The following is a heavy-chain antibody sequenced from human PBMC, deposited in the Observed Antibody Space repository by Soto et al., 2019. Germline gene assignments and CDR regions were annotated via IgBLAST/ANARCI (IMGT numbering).Heavy chain of an antibody. CDR3: ARDEEGGITGTTGYYYYYMDV. Sequence: GGSLRLSCAASGFTFSSYGMHWVRQAPGKGLEWVAVIWYDGSNKYYADSVKGRFTISRDNSKNTLYLQMNSLRAEDTAVYYCARDEEGGITGTTGYYYYYMDVWGKGTTVTVSS. D-gene: IGHD1-7*01. CDR1: GFTFSSYG. V-gene: IGHV3-33*01. CDR2: IWYDGSNK. J-gene: IGHJ6*03.